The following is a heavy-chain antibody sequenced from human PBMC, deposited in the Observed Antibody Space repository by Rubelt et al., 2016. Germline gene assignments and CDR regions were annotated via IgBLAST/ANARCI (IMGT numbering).Heavy chain of an antibody. CDR3: ARFGVVTLFDY. D-gene: IGHD3-3*01. V-gene: IGHV4-34*01. CDR1: GGSFSGYY. CDR2: INHSGST. J-gene: IGHJ4*02. Sequence: QVQLQQWGAGLLKPSETLSLTCAVYGGSFSGYYWSWIRQPPGKGLEWIGEINHSGSTNYNPSRRRVGTLYVDTSKNQFSLKLRSVTAADTAVYYCARFGVVTLFDYWGQGTLVTVSS.